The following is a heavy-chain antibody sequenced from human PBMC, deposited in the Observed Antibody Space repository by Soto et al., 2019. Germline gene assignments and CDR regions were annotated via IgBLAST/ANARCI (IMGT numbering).Heavy chain of an antibody. CDR2: ISDSGGSS. D-gene: IGHD3-3*01. CDR1: GFSFGNYV. J-gene: IGHJ1*01. V-gene: IGHV3-23*01. CDR3: TKGGDSWSGYAQH. Sequence: EVQLLQSGGGLVQPGGSLRLSCAASGFSFGNYVMNWVRQASGKGLEWVSGISDSGGSSSSADSVKGRFTVSRDNSKNTLYLQMDSLTGDDTAVYYCTKGGDSWSGYAQHWGQGALVTVAS.